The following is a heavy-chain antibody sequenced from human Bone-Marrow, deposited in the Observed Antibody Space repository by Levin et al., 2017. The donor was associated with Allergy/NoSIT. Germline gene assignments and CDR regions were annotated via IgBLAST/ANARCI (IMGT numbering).Heavy chain of an antibody. CDR2: INPNSGGT. Sequence: GESLKISCKASGYTFTGYYMHWVRQAPGQGLEWMGRINPNSGGTNYAQKFQGRVTMTRDTSISTAYMELSRLRSDDTAVYYCARGRAIFGVVLDYYYYYYMDVWGKGTTVTVSS. D-gene: IGHD3-3*01. CDR3: ARGRAIFGVVLDYYYYYYMDV. V-gene: IGHV1-2*06. J-gene: IGHJ6*03. CDR1: GYTFTGYY.